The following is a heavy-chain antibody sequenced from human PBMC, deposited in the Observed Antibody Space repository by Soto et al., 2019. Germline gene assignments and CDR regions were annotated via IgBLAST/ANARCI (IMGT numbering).Heavy chain of an antibody. D-gene: IGHD3-10*01. V-gene: IGHV4-39*01. J-gene: IGHJ6*02. CDR3: ARQDGYGSGSYYEDPGYGMDV. CDR1: GGSISSSSYY. Sequence: QLQLQESGPGLVKPSETLSLTCTVSGGSISSSSYYWGWIRQPPGKGLEWIGSIYYSGSTYYNPSPKRRVTISVDTSNTQFSPKLRSVTAADTAVYYCARQDGYGSGSYYEDPGYGMDVWGQGTTVTVSS. CDR2: IYYSGST.